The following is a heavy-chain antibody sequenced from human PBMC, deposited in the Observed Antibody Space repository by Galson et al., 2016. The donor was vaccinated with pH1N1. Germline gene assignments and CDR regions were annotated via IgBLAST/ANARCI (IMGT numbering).Heavy chain of an antibody. CDR1: GYTFTTYW. CDR2: VYPPASDT. CDR3: ARLIGGGYNIREFDY. Sequence: QSGAEVKKAGESLKISCKGSGYTFTTYWIAWVRQMPGKGLEWMGIVYPPASDTRYSPSFEGQVTISADKSISPAYLQWSSLKASDTAVYYCARLIGGGYNIREFDYWGQGTQVTVSS. V-gene: IGHV5-51*03. J-gene: IGHJ4*02. D-gene: IGHD5-24*01.